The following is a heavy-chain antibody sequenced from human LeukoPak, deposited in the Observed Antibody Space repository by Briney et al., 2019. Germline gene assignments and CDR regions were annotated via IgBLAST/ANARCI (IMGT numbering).Heavy chain of an antibody. CDR3: ARDNYVGNLDC. CDR2: VLYDGSNK. CDR1: GFTFSRYT. J-gene: IGHJ4*02. V-gene: IGHV3-30*04. Sequence: GRSLRLSCAASGFTFSRYTMHWVRQTPSKGLEWVAIVLYDGSNKYYPDSVKGRFTISRDNSKNTVSLQMNSLRAEDTAVYYCARDNYVGNLDCWGQGTLVTVSS. D-gene: IGHD4-23*01.